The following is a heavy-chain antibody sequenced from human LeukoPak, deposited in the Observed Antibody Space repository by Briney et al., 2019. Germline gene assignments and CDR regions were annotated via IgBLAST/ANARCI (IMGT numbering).Heavy chain of an antibody. J-gene: IGHJ4*02. Sequence: SETLSLTCTVSGGSICSSSYYWGWIRQPPGKGLEWIGSIYYSGSTYYNPSLKSRVTISVDTSKNHFSLKVTSVTAADTAVYYCCVVGATFAPDYWGQGTLVTVSS. D-gene: IGHD1-26*01. V-gene: IGHV4-39*01. CDR3: CVVGATFAPDY. CDR2: IYYSGST. CDR1: GGSICSSSYY.